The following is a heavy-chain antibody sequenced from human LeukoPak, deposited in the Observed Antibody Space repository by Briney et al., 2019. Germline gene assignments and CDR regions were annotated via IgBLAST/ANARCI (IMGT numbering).Heavy chain of an antibody. CDR2: IYYSGST. V-gene: IGHV4-59*01. Sequence: PSETLSLTCTVSGGSISSYYWSWIRQPPGKGLEWIGYIYYSGSTNYNPSLKSRVTISVDTSKNQFSLKLSSVTAADTAVYYCARDVTAARLRCFDPWGQGTLVTVPP. J-gene: IGHJ5*02. CDR3: ARDVTAARLRCFDP. D-gene: IGHD6-6*01. CDR1: GGSISSYY.